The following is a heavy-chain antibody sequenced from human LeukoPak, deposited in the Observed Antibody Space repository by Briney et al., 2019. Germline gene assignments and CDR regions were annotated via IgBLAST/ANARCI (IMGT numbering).Heavy chain of an antibody. V-gene: IGHV3-9*01. J-gene: IGHJ4*02. D-gene: IGHD7-27*01. CDR2: ISWNSGSI. CDR3: AKDSYTSGSKNWGSCDY. Sequence: SLRLSCAASGFTFDDYAMHWVRQAPGKGLEWVSGISWNSGSIGYADSVKGRFTISRDNAKNSLYLQMNSLRAEDTALYYCAKDSYTSGSKNWGSCDYWGQGTLVTVSS. CDR1: GFTFDDYA.